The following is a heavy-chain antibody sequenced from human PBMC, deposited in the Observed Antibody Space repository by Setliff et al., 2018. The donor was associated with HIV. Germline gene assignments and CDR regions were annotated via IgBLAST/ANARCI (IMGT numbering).Heavy chain of an antibody. V-gene: IGHV4-59*01. CDR2: INYSGRP. J-gene: IGHJ6*02. CDR3: ARHNVITYGGLFFDYYYYGMDV. CDR1: SDSISSSY. Sequence: PSETLSLTCTVSSDSISSSYWTWIRQPPGQGLEWIGSINYSGRPKYNPSLNSRGTISLDTSKNELSLKLTSVTAADTALYYCARHNVITYGGLFFDYYYYGMDVWAHGTTVTVSS. D-gene: IGHD3-16*01.